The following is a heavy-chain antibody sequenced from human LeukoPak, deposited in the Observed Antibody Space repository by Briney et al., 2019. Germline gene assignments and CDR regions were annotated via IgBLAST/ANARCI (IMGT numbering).Heavy chain of an antibody. Sequence: PSETLSLTCAVYGGSFSGYYWSWIRQPPGKGLEWIGEINHSGDTNYNPSLKSRLTISLDTSKNHVSLNLSSVTAADTAVYYCARDMKSGAYDYVWGSYRWASFDYWGQGTPVTVSS. D-gene: IGHD3-16*02. CDR2: INHSGDT. CDR1: GGSFSGYY. J-gene: IGHJ4*02. CDR3: ARDMKSGAYDYVWGSYRWASFDY. V-gene: IGHV4-34*01.